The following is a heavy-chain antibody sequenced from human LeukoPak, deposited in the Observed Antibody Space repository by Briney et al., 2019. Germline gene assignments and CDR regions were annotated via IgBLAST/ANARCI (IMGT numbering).Heavy chain of an antibody. CDR1: GGSISSGSYY. CDR3: ARGAYSSSSRWFDP. Sequence: SETLSLTCTVSGGSISSGSYYWSWIRQPAGKGLEWIGRIYTSGSTNYNPSLKSRVTISVDTSKNQFSLKLSSVTAADTAVYYCARGAYSSSSRWFDPWGQGTLVTVSS. D-gene: IGHD6-6*01. CDR2: IYTSGST. V-gene: IGHV4-61*02. J-gene: IGHJ5*02.